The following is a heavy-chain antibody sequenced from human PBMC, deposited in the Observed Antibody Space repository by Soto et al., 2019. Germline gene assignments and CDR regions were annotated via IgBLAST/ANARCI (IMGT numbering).Heavy chain of an antibody. CDR3: ARRAPPMDV. J-gene: IGHJ6*02. CDR2: ISAYNGNT. V-gene: IGHV1-18*01. CDR1: GYTFTSYG. Sequence: QVQLVQSGAEVKKPGASVKVSCKASGYTFTSYGISWVRQAPGQGLEWMGWISAYNGNTKYTQKLQGRVTMTTDTSTRTAYMELRRLRYDDTAMYYCARRAPPMDVWGQGTTVTVSS.